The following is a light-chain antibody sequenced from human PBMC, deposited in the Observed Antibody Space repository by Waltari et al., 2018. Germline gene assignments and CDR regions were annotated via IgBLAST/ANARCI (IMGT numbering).Light chain of an antibody. V-gene: IGKV2-28*01. CDR2: LTS. Sequence: DIVMTQSPLSLSVIPGEPASISCRSSQSLLHSNGFYYLDWYLQKPGQSPQLLMYLTSHRASGAPDRFSGSGSGTDFTLKISRVEAEDVGVYYCMQPLQSPRTFGQGTKLEIK. J-gene: IGKJ2*01. CDR3: MQPLQSPRT. CDR1: QSLLHSNGFYY.